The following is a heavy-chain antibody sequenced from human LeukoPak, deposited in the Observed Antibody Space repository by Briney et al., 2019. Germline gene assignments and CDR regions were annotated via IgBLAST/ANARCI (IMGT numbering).Heavy chain of an antibody. D-gene: IGHD3-22*01. Sequence: GASVTVSCKASGGTFSSYAISWVRQAPGQGLEWMGGIIPIFGTANYAQKFQGRVTITTDECTSTAYMELSSLRSEDTAVYYCARDSTGGYHFDYWGQGTLVTVSS. CDR1: GGTFSSYA. J-gene: IGHJ4*02. CDR3: ARDSTGGYHFDY. V-gene: IGHV1-69*05. CDR2: IIPIFGTA.